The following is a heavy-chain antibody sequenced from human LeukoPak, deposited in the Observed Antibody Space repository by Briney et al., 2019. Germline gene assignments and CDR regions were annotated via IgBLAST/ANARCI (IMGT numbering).Heavy chain of an antibody. J-gene: IGHJ4*02. V-gene: IGHV4-34*01. CDR1: GGSFSGYY. D-gene: IGHD3-10*01. CDR2: INHSGST. Sequence: SETLSLTCAVYGGSFSGYYWSWIRQPPGKGLEWIGEINHSGSTNYNPSLKSRVTISVDTSKNQFSLKLSSVTAADTAVYYCARGGYYYGSGSYYPFDYWGQGTLVTVSS. CDR3: ARGGYYYGSGSYYPFDY.